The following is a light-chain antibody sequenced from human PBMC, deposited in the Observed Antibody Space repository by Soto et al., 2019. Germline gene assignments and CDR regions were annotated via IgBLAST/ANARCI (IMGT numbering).Light chain of an antibody. CDR1: SSDVGSYNL. CDR2: EGS. J-gene: IGLJ1*01. CDR3: SSYTSSSTLV. V-gene: IGLV2-14*02. Sequence: QSALTQPASVSGSPGQSITISCTGTSSDVGSYNLVSWYQQHPGKAPKLMIYEGSKWPSGVSNRFSGSKSGNTASLTISGLQAEDEADYYCSSYTSSSTLVFGTGTKLTVL.